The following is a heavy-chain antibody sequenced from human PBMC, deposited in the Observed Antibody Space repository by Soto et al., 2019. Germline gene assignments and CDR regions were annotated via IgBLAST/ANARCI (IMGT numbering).Heavy chain of an antibody. CDR3: ARGITMILVVQGDAPDKYYFDS. CDR2: INHSGST. D-gene: IGHD3-22*01. V-gene: IGHV4-34*01. J-gene: IGHJ4*02. Sequence: SETRSRTWAVYGGSFSCHYWSWIRQSPGKGLEWIGEINHSGSTNQNPSLKSRVTISVDTSKNQFSLKLKSVTAADTAVYYCARGITMILVVQGDAPDKYYFDSWGQGTQVTVSS. CDR1: GGSFSCHY.